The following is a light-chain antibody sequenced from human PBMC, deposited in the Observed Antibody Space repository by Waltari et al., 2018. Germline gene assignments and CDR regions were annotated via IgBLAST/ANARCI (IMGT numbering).Light chain of an antibody. CDR1: QSVSSSY. J-gene: IGKJ4*01. V-gene: IGKV3-20*01. CDR2: GAS. CDR3: QQYGSSPLT. Sequence: EIVLTQSPGTLSLSPGERATLSCRASQSVSSSYLAWYQQKPGQAPRLLIYGASSRATGIPDRFSVSVSVTDFTLTISRLEPEDFALYYCQQYGSSPLTFGGGTKVEIK.